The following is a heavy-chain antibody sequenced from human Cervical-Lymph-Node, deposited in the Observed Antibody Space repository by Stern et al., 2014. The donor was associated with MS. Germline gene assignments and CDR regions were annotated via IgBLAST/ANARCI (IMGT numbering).Heavy chain of an antibody. D-gene: IGHD2-2*03. CDR3: ARKSLSMDHYFDS. J-gene: IGHJ4*02. CDR1: GASISSYY. V-gene: IGHV4-59*01. CDR2: IYYTGTT. Sequence: QVQLQESGPGLVKPSETLSLTCTVSGASISSYYWNWIRQPPGKGLEWIGYIYYTGTTNYNPSLKGRVAISLDTSKIQFSLILRSVSAADTAVYYCARKSLSMDHYFDSWGQGTLGTVSS.